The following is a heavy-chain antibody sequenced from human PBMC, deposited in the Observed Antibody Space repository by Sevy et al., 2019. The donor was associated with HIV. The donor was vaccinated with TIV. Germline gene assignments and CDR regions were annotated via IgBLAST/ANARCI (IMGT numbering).Heavy chain of an antibody. CDR2: IIPIFGTA. CDR1: GGTFISYA. Sequence: ASVKVSCKASGGTFISYAISWVRQAPGQGLEWMGGIIPIFGTANYEKKFQGRVTITADESTSKAYMELSSLRSEDTAVYYCARSDIVVVVAATEGGAFDIWGQGTMVTVSS. J-gene: IGHJ3*02. V-gene: IGHV1-69*13. D-gene: IGHD2-15*01. CDR3: ARSDIVVVVAATEGGAFDI.